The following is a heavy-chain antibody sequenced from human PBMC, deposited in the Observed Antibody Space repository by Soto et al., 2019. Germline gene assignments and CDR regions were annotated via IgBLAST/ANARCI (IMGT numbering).Heavy chain of an antibody. J-gene: IGHJ4*02. CDR1: GYDFTTYG. V-gene: IGHV1-18*01. Sequence: QVNLVQSGAEVKKPGASVKVSCKGSGYDFTTYGISWVRQAPGQGLEWMAWISAHNGNTDYAQKLQGRVTVTRDTSTSTAYMELRSLRSDDTAVYYCARGRYGDYLGEGALVTVSS. CDR2: ISAHNGNT. CDR3: ARGRYGDY. D-gene: IGHD1-1*01.